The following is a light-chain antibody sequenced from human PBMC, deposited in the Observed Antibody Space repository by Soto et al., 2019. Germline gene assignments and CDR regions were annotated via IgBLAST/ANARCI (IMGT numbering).Light chain of an antibody. CDR2: EVS. Sequence: QSALTQPASVSGSPGQSITISCTGTSSDVGGYNYVSWYQQHPGKAPKLMNYEVSNRPSGVSTRFSGSKYGNTASLTNSGLQAEDEADYYCSSYTRSSTLVVFGGGTKVTVL. CDR1: SSDVGGYNY. J-gene: IGLJ2*01. V-gene: IGLV2-14*01. CDR3: SSYTRSSTLVV.